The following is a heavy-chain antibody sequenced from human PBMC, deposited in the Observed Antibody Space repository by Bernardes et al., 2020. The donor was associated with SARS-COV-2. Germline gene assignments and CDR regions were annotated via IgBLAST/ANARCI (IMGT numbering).Heavy chain of an antibody. J-gene: IGHJ4*02. CDR1: GFTFRSYA. CDR2: IDSSDGTT. CDR3: AKPWGVTLVRGSYFER. D-gene: IGHD3-10*01. Sequence: GGSLRLSCAASGFTFRSYAMAWVRQAPGKGLQWVASIDSSDGTTYYADSVKGRFTISRDNSKNTLYLQMTGLRTDDTALYYCAKPWGVTLVRGSYFERWGQGALVTVSS. V-gene: IGHV3-23*01.